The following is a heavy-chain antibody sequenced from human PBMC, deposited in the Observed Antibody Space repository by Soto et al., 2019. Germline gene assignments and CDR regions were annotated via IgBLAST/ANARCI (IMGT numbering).Heavy chain of an antibody. V-gene: IGHV3-11*05. CDR2: ISSRSTYT. CDR3: ARGNYGWYLGDFDY. J-gene: IGHJ4*02. D-gene: IGHD6-19*01. CDR1: GFTFSDYY. Sequence: QVQLVESGGGLVKPGGSLRLSCAASGFTFSDYYMTWIRQAPGKGLEWLSYISSRSTYTNYADSVQDRFTISRDNAKNSLYLQMNSLRAEDTAVYYCARGNYGWYLGDFDYWGQGTLVSVSS.